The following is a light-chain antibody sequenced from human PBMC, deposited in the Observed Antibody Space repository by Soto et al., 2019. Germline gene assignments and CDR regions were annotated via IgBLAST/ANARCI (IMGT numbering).Light chain of an antibody. V-gene: IGLV2-23*01. CDR1: TSDVRTYNL. CDR2: EGS. J-gene: IGLJ2*01. CDR3: CSYAGDSTFDGA. Sequence: QSALTQPASVSGSPGQSITISCTGTTSDVRTYNLVSWYQQHPGKAPKLRIYEGSKRPSGVSNRFSGSKSGTTASLTISGLQAEDEADDYGCSYAGDSTFDGAFGGGTKLTVL.